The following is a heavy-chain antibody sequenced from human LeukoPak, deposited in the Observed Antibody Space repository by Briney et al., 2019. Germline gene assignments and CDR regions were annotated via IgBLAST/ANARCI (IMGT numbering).Heavy chain of an antibody. CDR1: GGSFSGYY. CDR3: ARLPLRRFLEWEGDS. D-gene: IGHD3-3*01. Sequence: SETLSLTCAVYGGSFSGYYWSWIRQPPGKGLEWIGEINHSGSTNYNPSLKSRVTISVDTSKNQFSLKLSSVTAADTAVYYCARLPLRRFLEWEGDSWGQRTLVTVSS. J-gene: IGHJ5*02. V-gene: IGHV4-34*01. CDR2: INHSGST.